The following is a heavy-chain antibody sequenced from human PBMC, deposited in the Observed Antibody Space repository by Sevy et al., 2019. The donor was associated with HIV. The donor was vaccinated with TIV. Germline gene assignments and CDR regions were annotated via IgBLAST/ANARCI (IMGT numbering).Heavy chain of an antibody. CDR2: IYYSGST. V-gene: IGHV4-39*01. J-gene: IGHJ5*02. CDR3: ARHIEYSSSLLLPTYRFDP. D-gene: IGHD6-6*01. CDR1: GGSISSSSYY. Sequence: SETLSLTCTVSGGSISSSSYYWGWIRQPPGKGLEWIGSIYYSGSTYYNPSLKSRVTISVDTSKNQFSLKLSSVTAADTAVYYCARHIEYSSSLLLPTYRFDPWGQGTLVTVSS.